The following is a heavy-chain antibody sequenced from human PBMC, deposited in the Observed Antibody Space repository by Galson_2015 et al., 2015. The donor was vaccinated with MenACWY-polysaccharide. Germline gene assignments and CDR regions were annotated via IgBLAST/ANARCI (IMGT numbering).Heavy chain of an antibody. V-gene: IGHV4-39*01. CDR2: IHYSGST. Sequence: ETLSLTCTVSGGSISSTTYVWAWIRQPPGKGLEWVGSIHYSGSTTYNSSLKSRVTISVDTSKNQYSLKLSSVTAADTAVYYCARPKPVNGWFDPWGQGTLVTVSS. CDR1: GGSISSTTYV. D-gene: IGHD2-8*01. J-gene: IGHJ5*02. CDR3: ARPKPVNGWFDP.